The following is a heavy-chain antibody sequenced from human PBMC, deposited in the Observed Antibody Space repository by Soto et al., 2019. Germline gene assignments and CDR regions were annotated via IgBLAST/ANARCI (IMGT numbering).Heavy chain of an antibody. J-gene: IGHJ4*02. V-gene: IGHV1-24*01. CDR2: FDPEDGEE. Sequence: ASVKVSCKVSGYTLTESSMQWVRQAPGKGLEWMGGFDPEDGEEMYAQKFQGRVTMTEDTSTDTAYMELSGLRSDDTGVYYCAHDIPLRLWGQGTLVTVSS. CDR1: GYTLTESS. D-gene: IGHD3-9*01. CDR3: AHDIPLRL.